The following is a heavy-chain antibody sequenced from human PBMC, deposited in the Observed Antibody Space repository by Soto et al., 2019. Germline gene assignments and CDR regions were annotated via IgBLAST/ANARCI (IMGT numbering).Heavy chain of an antibody. V-gene: IGHV4-39*01. Sequence: SETLSLTCTVSCGSISSSSYYWGWIRQPPGKGLEWIGSIFYSGSTYYNPSLKSRVTISVDTSKNQFSLKLSSVTAADTAVYFCVRQELSGSYTTYSDLWGQGTQVTVSS. J-gene: IGHJ4*02. D-gene: IGHD1-26*01. CDR1: CGSISSSSYY. CDR2: IFYSGST. CDR3: VRQELSGSYTTYSDL.